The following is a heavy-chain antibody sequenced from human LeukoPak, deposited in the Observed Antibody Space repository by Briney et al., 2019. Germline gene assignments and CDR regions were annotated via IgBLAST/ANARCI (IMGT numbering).Heavy chain of an antibody. D-gene: IGHD3-22*01. J-gene: IGHJ3*02. Sequence: GASVKVSCKASGYTFTSYGINWVRQAPGQGLEWMGWISAYNGNTNYAQKLQGRVTMTRDTSTSTVYMELRRLRSDDTALYYCARGGDMRVVGAFDIWGQGTMVTVSS. CDR3: ARGGDMRVVGAFDI. V-gene: IGHV1-18*01. CDR1: GYTFTSYG. CDR2: ISAYNGNT.